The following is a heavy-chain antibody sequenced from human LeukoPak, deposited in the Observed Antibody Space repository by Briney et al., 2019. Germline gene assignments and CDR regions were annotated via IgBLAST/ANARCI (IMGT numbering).Heavy chain of an antibody. Sequence: GPSVKSSSQASGYTFVANYLQWVRQAPGLGRERLGWTHVGNGNTRYAPKFQARVTLSRDTSINPANMELSRLTSDHTAVEYCASEGSYCDGADCHSLAFWGRGTLVTVSS. J-gene: IGHJ4*02. CDR1: GYTFVANY. CDR3: ASEGSYCDGADCHSLAF. CDR2: THVGNGNT. V-gene: IGHV1-2*02. D-gene: IGHD2-21*02.